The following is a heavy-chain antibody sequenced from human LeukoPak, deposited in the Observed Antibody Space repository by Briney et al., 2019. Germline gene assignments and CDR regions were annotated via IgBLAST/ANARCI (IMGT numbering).Heavy chain of an antibody. V-gene: IGHV3-30*03. CDR1: GFTFSSYG. D-gene: IGHD1-26*01. CDR3: ATNRYSGTYFFDY. CDR2: ISYDGSNK. J-gene: IGHJ4*02. Sequence: GGSLRLSCAASGFTFSSYGMHWVRQAPGKGLEWVAVISYDGSNKFYADSVKGRFTISRDNSKNTLYLQMNSLRAEDTAVYYCATNRYSGTYFFDYWGQGTLVTVSS.